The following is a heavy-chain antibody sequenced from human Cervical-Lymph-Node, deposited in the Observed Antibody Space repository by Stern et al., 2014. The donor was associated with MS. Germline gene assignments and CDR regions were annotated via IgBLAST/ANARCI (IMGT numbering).Heavy chain of an antibody. V-gene: IGHV3-21*01. CDR1: GFTFSSYS. Sequence: EDQLVESGGGLVKPGGSLRLSCAASGFTFSSYSMNWVRQAPGQGLEWVASISSGGSYIYYADSLKGRFTISRDNAKNSLYLQMNSLRAEDTAVYYCARGRGGNYRYYFDYWGQGTLVTVSS. J-gene: IGHJ4*02. D-gene: IGHD4-23*01. CDR2: ISSGGSYI. CDR3: ARGRGGNYRYYFDY.